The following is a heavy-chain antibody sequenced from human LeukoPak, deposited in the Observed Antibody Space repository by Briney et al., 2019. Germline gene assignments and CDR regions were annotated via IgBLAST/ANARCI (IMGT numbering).Heavy chain of an antibody. CDR1: GFTFSSYS. V-gene: IGHV3-48*04. CDR2: ISSSSSTI. CDR3: ASDRGGSYSAIDY. D-gene: IGHD1-26*01. Sequence: GGSLRLSCAASGFTFSSYSMNWVRQAPGKGLEWVSFISSSSSTIYYADSVKGRFTISRDNAKNSLYLQMNSLRAEDTAVYYCASDRGGSYSAIDYWGQGTLVTVSS. J-gene: IGHJ4*02.